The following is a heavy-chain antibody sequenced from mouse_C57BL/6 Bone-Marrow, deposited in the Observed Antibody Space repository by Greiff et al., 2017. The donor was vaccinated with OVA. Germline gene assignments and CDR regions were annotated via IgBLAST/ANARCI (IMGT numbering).Heavy chain of an antibody. V-gene: IGHV2-5*01. CDR3: ANGKGIYYAMDY. Sequence: VHLVESGPGLVQPSQSLSITCTVSGFSLTSYGVHWVRQSPGKGLEWLGVIWRGGSTDYNAAFMSRLSITKDNSKSQVFFKMNSLQADDTAIYYCANGKGIYYAMDYWGQGTSVTVSS. J-gene: IGHJ4*01. CDR1: GFSLTSYG. D-gene: IGHD2-1*01. CDR2: IWRGGST.